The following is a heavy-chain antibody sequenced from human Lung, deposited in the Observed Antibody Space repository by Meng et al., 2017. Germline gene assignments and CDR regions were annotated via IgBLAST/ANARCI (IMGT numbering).Heavy chain of an antibody. D-gene: IGHD4-17*01. CDR2: ITGDGSST. CDR3: ARGGVTTDD. V-gene: IGHV3-74*01. Sequence: GLLVESGGGLVRPGGFLRLSCAASGFTFSTHWMHWVRQAPGKGLEWVSRITGDGSSTIYAGSVQGRFTMSRDNAKNTLSLQMNSLRAEDTAVYYCARGGVTTDDWGQGTLVTVSS. CDR1: GFTFSTHW. J-gene: IGHJ4*02.